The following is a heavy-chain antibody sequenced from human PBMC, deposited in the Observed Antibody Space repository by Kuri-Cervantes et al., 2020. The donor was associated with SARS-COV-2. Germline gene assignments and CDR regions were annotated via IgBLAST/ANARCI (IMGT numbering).Heavy chain of an antibody. D-gene: IGHD3-10*01. V-gene: IGHV4-34*01. Sequence: SGTLTLTCAVDGGSFSGNYVSWIRQPPGKGLEWIGEINHSGSTNYNPSLKSRVTISVDMSKNQFSLKLSSVPAADTAVYYCARVLMVRGVNYYYYYGMDVWGQGTTVTVSS. CDR3: ARVLMVRGVNYYYYYGMDV. CDR1: GGSFSGNY. CDR2: INHSGST. J-gene: IGHJ6*02.